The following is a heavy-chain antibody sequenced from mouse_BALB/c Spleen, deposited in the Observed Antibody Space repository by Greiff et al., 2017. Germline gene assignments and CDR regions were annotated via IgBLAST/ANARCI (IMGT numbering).Heavy chain of an antibody. V-gene: IGHV3-2*02. CDR3: ARRYGHYYYAMDY. CDR2: ISYSGST. J-gene: IGHJ4*01. Sequence: DVQLQESGPGLVKPSQSLSLTCTVTGYSITSDYAWNWIRQFPGNKLEWMGYISYSGSTSYNPSLKSRISITRDTSKNQFFLQLNSVTTEDTATYYCARRYGHYYYAMDYWGQGTSVTVSS. D-gene: IGHD1-1*01. CDR1: GYSITSDYA.